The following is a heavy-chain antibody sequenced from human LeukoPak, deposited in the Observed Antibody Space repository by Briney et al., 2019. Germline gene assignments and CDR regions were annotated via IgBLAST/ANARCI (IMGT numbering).Heavy chain of an antibody. V-gene: IGHV1-2*02. J-gene: IGHJ4*02. D-gene: IGHD3-22*01. CDR3: ARYYDSSGYPFDY. CDR1: GYTFTGYY. CDR2: INPNSGGT. Sequence: ASVKVSFKASGYTFTGYYMHWVRQAPGQGREGMGWINPNSGGTNYAQKFQGRVTMTRDTSISTAYMELSRLRSDDTAVYYCARYYDSSGYPFDYWGQGTLVTVSS.